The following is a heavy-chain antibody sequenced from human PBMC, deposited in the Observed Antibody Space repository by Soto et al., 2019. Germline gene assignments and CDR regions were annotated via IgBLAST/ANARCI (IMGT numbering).Heavy chain of an antibody. Sequence: GGSLRLSCAASGFTFSSYSMNWVRQAPGKGLEWVSSISSSSSYIYYADSVKGRFTISRDNAKNSLYLQMNSLRAEDTAVYYCARDRYGDYAGDTYFDYWGQGTLVTVSS. CDR2: ISSSSSYI. J-gene: IGHJ4*02. CDR3: ARDRYGDYAGDTYFDY. V-gene: IGHV3-21*01. D-gene: IGHD4-17*01. CDR1: GFTFSSYS.